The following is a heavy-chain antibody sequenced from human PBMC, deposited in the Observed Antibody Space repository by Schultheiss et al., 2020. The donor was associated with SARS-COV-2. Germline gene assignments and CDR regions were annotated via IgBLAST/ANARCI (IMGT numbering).Heavy chain of an antibody. CDR3: ARTYYYDSSGYPDAFDI. CDR1: GGSISSYY. D-gene: IGHD3-22*01. V-gene: IGHV4-4*07. CDR2: IYYSGST. J-gene: IGHJ3*02. Sequence: SETLSLTCTVSGGSISSYYWSWIRQPAGKGLEWIGSIYYSGSTYYNPSLKSRVTISVDTSKNQFSLKLSSVTAADTAVYYCARTYYYDSSGYPDAFDIWGQGTMVTVSS.